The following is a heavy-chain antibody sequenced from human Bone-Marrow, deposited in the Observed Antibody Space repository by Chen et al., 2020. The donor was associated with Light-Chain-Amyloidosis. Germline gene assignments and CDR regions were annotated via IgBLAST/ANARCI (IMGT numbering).Heavy chain of an antibody. CDR1: GITFRPYS. D-gene: IGHD6-19*01. J-gene: IGHJ4*02. CDR3: ARRARISSGQFDI. CDR2: ITGSDSAT. V-gene: IGHV3-23*01. Sequence: EVQLLESGGGLVQPGGSLRLPCSASGITFRPYSMGWVRQAPGKGLEWVAAITGSDSATDDAESVRGRFAISRDNSMNTLYLQMNSLTSDDTAVYFCARRARISSGQFDIWGRGTLVTVSS.